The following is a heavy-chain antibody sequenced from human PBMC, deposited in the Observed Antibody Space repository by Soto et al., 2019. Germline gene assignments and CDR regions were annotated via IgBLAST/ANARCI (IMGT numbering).Heavy chain of an antibody. Sequence: SVKVSCKASGGTFSSYAISWVRQAPGQGLEWMGGIIPIFGTANYAQKYQGRVTITADTFTNTAYMELTRLTSDDTAVYFCAREGRHFDYWGQGTLVTVSS. CDR3: AREGRHFDY. CDR2: IIPIFGTA. CDR1: GGTFSSYA. J-gene: IGHJ4*02. V-gene: IGHV1-69*06.